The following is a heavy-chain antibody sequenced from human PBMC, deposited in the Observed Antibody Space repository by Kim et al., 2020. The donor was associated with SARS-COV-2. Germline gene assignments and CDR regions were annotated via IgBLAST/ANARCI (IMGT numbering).Heavy chain of an antibody. J-gene: IGHJ6*02. D-gene: IGHD6-25*01. V-gene: IGHV3-33*01. CDR2: IWNDGNNK. Sequence: GGSLRLSCAVSGFTLNSHGIHWVRQAPGKGLKWVAVIWNDGNNKYYADSVKGRFTLSRDTSKNTLYLQMNSLRAEDTAVYYCARDGQRWASYSMGVWGQG. CDR1: GFTLNSHG. CDR3: ARDGQRWASYSMGV.